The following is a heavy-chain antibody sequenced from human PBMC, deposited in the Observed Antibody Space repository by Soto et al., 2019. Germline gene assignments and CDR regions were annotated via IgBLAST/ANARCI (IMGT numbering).Heavy chain of an antibody. Sequence: NPSETLSLTCAVYGGSFSGYYWSWIRQPPGKGLEWIGEINHSGSTNYNPSLKSRVTISVDTSKNQFSLKLSSVTAADTAVYYCARVGPPRYFDWLSLYYFDYWGQGTLVTVSS. V-gene: IGHV4-34*01. CDR3: ARVGPPRYFDWLSLYYFDY. D-gene: IGHD3-9*01. J-gene: IGHJ4*02. CDR2: INHSGST. CDR1: GGSFSGYY.